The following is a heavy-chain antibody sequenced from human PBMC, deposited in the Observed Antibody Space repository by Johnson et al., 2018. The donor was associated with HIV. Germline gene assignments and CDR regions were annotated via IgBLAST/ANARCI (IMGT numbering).Heavy chain of an antibody. CDR1: GFTFSSYG. CDR3: ARDRITYYDFWSGSGGAFDI. Sequence: QVQLVESGGGVVQPGRSLRLSCAASGFTFSSYGMHWVRQAPGKGLEWVAVISYDGSNEYYADSVKGRFTISRDNSKNTLYLQVNSLRPEDTAIYYCARDRITYYDFWSGSGGAFDIWGQGTMVTVSS. V-gene: IGHV3-30*03. CDR2: ISYDGSNE. J-gene: IGHJ3*02. D-gene: IGHD3-3*01.